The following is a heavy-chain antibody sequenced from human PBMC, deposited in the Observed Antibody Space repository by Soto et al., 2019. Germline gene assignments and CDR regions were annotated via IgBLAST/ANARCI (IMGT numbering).Heavy chain of an antibody. Sequence: PSETLSLTCTVSGGSISSSSYYWGWIRQPPGKGLEWIGSIYYSGSTYYNPSLKSRVTISVDTSKNQFSLKLSSVTAADTAVYYRVGISSSYEFFPSDSSYSGMYVWGQRTTLTVS. CDR1: GGSISSSSYY. V-gene: IGHV4-39*01. J-gene: IGHJ6*02. CDR3: VGISSSYEFFPSDSSYSGMYV. D-gene: IGHD6-6*01. CDR2: IYYSGST.